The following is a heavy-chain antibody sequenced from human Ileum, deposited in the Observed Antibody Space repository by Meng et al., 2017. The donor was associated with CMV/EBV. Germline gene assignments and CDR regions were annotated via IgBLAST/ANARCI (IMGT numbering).Heavy chain of an antibody. Sequence: SNYMNWVRQAPGKGLEWVSIIYAGIGTYYADSVRGRFTISRDNSMNTVYLQMNSLRAEDTAVYYCARQGYCSGGSCYLGSGAAFNIWGQGTMVTVSS. CDR3: ARQGYCSGGSCYLGSGAAFNI. CDR1: SNY. D-gene: IGHD2-15*01. V-gene: IGHV3-53*01. CDR2: IYAGIGT. J-gene: IGHJ3*02.